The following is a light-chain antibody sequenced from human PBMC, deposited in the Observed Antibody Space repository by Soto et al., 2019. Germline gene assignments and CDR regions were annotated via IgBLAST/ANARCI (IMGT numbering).Light chain of an antibody. J-gene: IGKJ1*01. CDR2: DAS. V-gene: IGKV1-5*01. CDR3: QHYSSYPWT. CDR1: QSISSW. Sequence: DIHMTPTPSTLSASVGDRVTIACRATQSISSWLSWYQQKPGQAHKLLSYDASNLQSGVPSRFRGSGSGTEFTLTISSLQRDDFASYYCQHYSSYPWTFAQGPSVDIK.